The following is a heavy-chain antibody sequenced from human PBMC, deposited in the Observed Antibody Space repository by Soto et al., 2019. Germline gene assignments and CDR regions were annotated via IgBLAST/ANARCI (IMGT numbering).Heavy chain of an antibody. D-gene: IGHD2-21*01. V-gene: IGHV4-4*02. Sequence: QVQLQESGPGLVKPSGTLSLTCAVSSGSISSSNWWSWVRQPPGKGLEWIGEIYHSGSTNYNPSLTRRVTISVDKSKNPFSLKLSSVTAADTAVYYCVRYSLGAYPADDAFDIWGQGTMVTVSS. CDR1: SGSISSSNW. CDR2: IYHSGST. CDR3: VRYSLGAYPADDAFDI. J-gene: IGHJ3*02.